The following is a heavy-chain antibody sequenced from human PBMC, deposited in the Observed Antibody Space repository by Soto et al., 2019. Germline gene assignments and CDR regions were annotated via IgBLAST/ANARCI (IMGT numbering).Heavy chain of an antibody. CDR3: ARGRMGATLDFDY. Sequence: SETLSLTCAISGAPITWGDYYWSWIRQPPGKGLEWIGEINHSGSTNYNPSLKSRVTISVDTSKNQFSLKLSSVTAADTAVYYCARGRMGATLDFDYWGQGTLVTVSS. D-gene: IGHD1-26*01. V-gene: IGHV4-34*01. CDR1: GAPITWGDYY. J-gene: IGHJ4*02. CDR2: INHSGST.